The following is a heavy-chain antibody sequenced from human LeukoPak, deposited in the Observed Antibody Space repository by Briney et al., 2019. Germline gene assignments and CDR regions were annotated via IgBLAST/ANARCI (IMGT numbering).Heavy chain of an antibody. Sequence: GRSLRLSCAASGFSFSTYGIHWFRQAPGKGLEWVAMIWYDASGQHYADSVKGRFTISRDTSKNTLYLQMNSLRAEDTAVYFCARDSLYDDNGYYHYFDYWGQGTLVTVSS. J-gene: IGHJ4*02. D-gene: IGHD3-22*01. CDR1: GFSFSTYG. CDR2: IWYDASGQ. V-gene: IGHV3-33*01. CDR3: ARDSLYDDNGYYHYFDY.